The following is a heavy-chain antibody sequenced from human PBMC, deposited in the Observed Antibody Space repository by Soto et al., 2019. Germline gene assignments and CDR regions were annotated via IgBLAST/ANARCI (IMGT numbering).Heavy chain of an antibody. CDR1: GGSISSGGYY. Sequence: SETLSLTCTVSGGSISSGGYYWSWIRQHPGKGLEWIGYIYYSGSTYYNPTLKSRVTISVDTSKNQFSLKLSSVTAADSAVYYCARADYYGSGNFDYWGQGTLVTVSS. CDR2: IYYSGST. D-gene: IGHD3-10*01. J-gene: IGHJ4*02. CDR3: ARADYYGSGNFDY. V-gene: IGHV4-31*03.